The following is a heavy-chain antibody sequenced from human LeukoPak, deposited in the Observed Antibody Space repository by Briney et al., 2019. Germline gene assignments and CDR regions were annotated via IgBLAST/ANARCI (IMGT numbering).Heavy chain of an antibody. CDR3: AKDSDYYGSGSYPDLFYIDF. D-gene: IGHD3-10*01. CDR1: GFTFNTYG. J-gene: IGHJ4*02. V-gene: IGHV3-30*02. Sequence: GGSLRLSCAASGFTFNTYGMHWVRQAPGKGLEWVAFIRYDESNKYYAESVGGRFTISRDDSKNTVYLQMKSLGPEDTAMYYCAKDSDYYGSGSYPDLFYIDFWGQGALVTVSS. CDR2: IRYDESNK.